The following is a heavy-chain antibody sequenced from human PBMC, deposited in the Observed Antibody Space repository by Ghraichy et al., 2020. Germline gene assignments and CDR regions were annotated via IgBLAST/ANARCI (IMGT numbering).Heavy chain of an antibody. CDR3: ARGGHDILTGYQHVYYYYGMDV. CDR1: GGSISNDF. J-gene: IGHJ6*02. D-gene: IGHD3-9*01. CDR2: IYYSGST. Sequence: SETLSLTCTVSGGSISNDFWSWIRQPPGKGLEWIGYIYYSGSTNYNPSLKSRVTISVDTSKNQFSLKLSSVTAADTAVYYCARGGHDILTGYQHVYYYYGMDVWGQGTTVTVSS. V-gene: IGHV4-59*01.